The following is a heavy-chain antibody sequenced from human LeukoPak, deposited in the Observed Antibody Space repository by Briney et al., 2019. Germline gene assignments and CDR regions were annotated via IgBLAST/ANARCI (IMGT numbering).Heavy chain of an antibody. D-gene: IGHD4-17*01. CDR1: GFTFDDYA. V-gene: IGHV3-9*01. Sequence: GRSLRLSCAASGFTFDDYAMQWVRQAPGKGLEWVSGISWNSGSIGYADSVKGRFTISRDNAKNSLYLQMNSLRAEDTALYYCAKDKTSTVTTPSDYWGQGTLVTVSS. CDR2: ISWNSGSI. CDR3: AKDKTSTVTTPSDY. J-gene: IGHJ4*02.